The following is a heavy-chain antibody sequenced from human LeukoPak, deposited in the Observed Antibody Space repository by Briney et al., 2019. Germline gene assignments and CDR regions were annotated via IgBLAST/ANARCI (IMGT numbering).Heavy chain of an antibody. CDR2: INHSGST. CDR3: ARGPYYYDSSGYYYGRRPLDY. CDR1: GGSFSGYY. V-gene: IGHV4-34*01. Sequence: SETLSLTCAVYGGSFSGYYWSWIRQPPGKGLEWIGEINHSGSTNYNPSLKSRVTISVDTSKNQFSLKLSSVTAADTAVYYCARGPYYYDSSGYYYGRRPLDYWGQGTLVTVSS. J-gene: IGHJ4*02. D-gene: IGHD3-22*01.